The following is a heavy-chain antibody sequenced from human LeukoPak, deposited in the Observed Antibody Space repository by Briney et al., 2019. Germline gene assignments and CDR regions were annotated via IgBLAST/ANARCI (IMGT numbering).Heavy chain of an antibody. CDR2: ISWNSGSI. CDR3: AKDHRPGYSSGWYYFDY. D-gene: IGHD6-19*01. CDR1: GFTFDDYA. Sequence: GGSLRLSCAASGFTFDDYAMHWVRQAPGKGLEWVSGISWNSGSIGYADSVKGRFTISRDNAKNSLCLQMNRLRAEDMALYYCAKDHRPGYSSGWYYFDYWGQGTLVTVSS. V-gene: IGHV3-9*03. J-gene: IGHJ4*02.